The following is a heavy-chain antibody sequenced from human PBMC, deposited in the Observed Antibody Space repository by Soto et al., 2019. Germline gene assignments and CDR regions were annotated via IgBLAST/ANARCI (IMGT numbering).Heavy chain of an antibody. CDR1: GGSVSSGSYY. V-gene: IGHV4-61*01. J-gene: IGHJ6*02. CDR3: ARDLRKPPKMDV. CDR2: IYYSGST. Sequence: QVQLQESGPGLVKPSETLSLTCTVSGGSVSSGSYYWSWIRQPPGKGLEWIGYIYYSGSTNYNPSLKSRVTISADTSKNQFSLKLSSVTAADTAVYYCARDLRKPPKMDVWGQGTTVTVSS.